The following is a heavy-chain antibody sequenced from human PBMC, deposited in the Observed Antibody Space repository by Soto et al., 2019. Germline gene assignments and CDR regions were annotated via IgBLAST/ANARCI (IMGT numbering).Heavy chain of an antibody. D-gene: IGHD6-13*01. V-gene: IGHV1-69*13. CDR3: AREGVRGYSSSWQTSNPSTNYYGMDV. Sequence: ASVKVSCKASGGTFSSYAISWVRQAPGQGLEWMGGIIPIFGTANYAQKFQGRVTITADESTSTAYMELSSLRSEDTAVYYCAREGVRGYSSSWQTSNPSTNYYGMDVWGQWTTVTVSS. J-gene: IGHJ6*02. CDR2: IIPIFGTA. CDR1: GGTFSSYA.